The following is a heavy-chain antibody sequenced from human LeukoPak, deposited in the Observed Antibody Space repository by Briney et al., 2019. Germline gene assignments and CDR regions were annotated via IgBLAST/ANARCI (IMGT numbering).Heavy chain of an antibody. V-gene: IGHV3-33*01. CDR1: GFTFSSYG. CDR3: ARVESLDY. Sequence: PGGSLRLSCAASGFTFSSYGMHWVRQTPGKGLEWVAVIWYDGSRQYYADSVKGRFTISRDNSKNTLYLQMNSLRADDTAVYYCARVESLDYWGQGTLVTVSS. CDR2: IWYDGSRQ. J-gene: IGHJ4*02.